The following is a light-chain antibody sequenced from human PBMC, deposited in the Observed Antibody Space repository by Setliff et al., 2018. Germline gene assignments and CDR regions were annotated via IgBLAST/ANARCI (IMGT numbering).Light chain of an antibody. CDR1: QGISNY. J-gene: IGKJ1*01. CDR2: AAS. V-gene: IGKV1-27*01. Sequence: DFQMTQSPSSLSASVGDRVTITCRANQGISNYLAWYQQKPGKVPKLLIYAASTLESGVPSRFSGSGSGTDFTLTISSLQPEDVASYYCQRYNTAPRTFGQGTKVDIK. CDR3: QRYNTAPRT.